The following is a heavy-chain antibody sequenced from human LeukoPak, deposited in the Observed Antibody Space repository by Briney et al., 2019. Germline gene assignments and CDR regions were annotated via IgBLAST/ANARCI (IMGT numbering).Heavy chain of an antibody. J-gene: IGHJ6*02. CDR2: MSGSGGGT. V-gene: IGHV3-23*01. Sequence: GGSLRLSCVVSGITLSNYAMSWVRQAPGKGLEWVSGMSGSGGGTKYADSVKGRFTIPRDNSKNTLYLQMHSLRADDTAVYYCAKWGSGSYYNVPWGMDVWGQGTTVTVSS. D-gene: IGHD3-10*01. CDR3: AKWGSGSYYNVPWGMDV. CDR1: GITLSNYA.